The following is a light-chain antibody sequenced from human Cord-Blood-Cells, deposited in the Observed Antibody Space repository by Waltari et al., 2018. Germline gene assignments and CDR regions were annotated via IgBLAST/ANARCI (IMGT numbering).Light chain of an antibody. CDR2: AAS. CDR3: LQSYSTPPLFT. Sequence: DIQMIQSPSYLSASLGDRVTITCRASQSISSYLHWYQQKPRNAPKPLIYAASSFQSGVPAAFSGSGSETDVALAISSLQPEDFATYYCLQSYSTPPLFTFSPGTKVYIK. V-gene: IGKV1-39*01. CDR1: QSISSY. J-gene: IGKJ3*01.